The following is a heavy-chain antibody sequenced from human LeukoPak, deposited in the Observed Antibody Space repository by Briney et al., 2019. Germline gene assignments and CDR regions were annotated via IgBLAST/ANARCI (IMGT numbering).Heavy chain of an antibody. CDR3: ARVRRVNYYYGMDV. Sequence: PSETLSLTCAVSGASTSSGGYLWTWIRQFPGKGLEWIGYIYPTGTTYYNPSLKSRVAMSVDTSENQFSLNVTSMTAADMAVYYCARVRRVNYYYGMDVWGQGATVTVSS. J-gene: IGHJ6*02. V-gene: IGHV4-31*11. CDR1: GASTSSGGYL. CDR2: IYPTGTT.